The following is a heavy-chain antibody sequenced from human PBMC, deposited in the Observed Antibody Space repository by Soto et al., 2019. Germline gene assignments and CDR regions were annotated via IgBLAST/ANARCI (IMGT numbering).Heavy chain of an antibody. D-gene: IGHD3-22*01. CDR3: ARGWGVTDSSGYLSDY. CDR2: ISSSSSYI. V-gene: IGHV3-21*01. Sequence: PGGSLRLSCAASGFTFSSYSMNWVRQAPGKGLEWVSSISSSSSYIYYADSVKGRFTISRDNAKNSLYLQMNSLRAEDTAVYYCARGWGVTDSSGYLSDYWGQGTLVTVSS. CDR1: GFTFSSYS. J-gene: IGHJ4*02.